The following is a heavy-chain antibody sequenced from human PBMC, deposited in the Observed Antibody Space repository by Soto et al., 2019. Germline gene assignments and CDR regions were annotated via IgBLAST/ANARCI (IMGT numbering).Heavy chain of an antibody. CDR1: GGSISNYY. V-gene: IGHV4-4*07. CDR2: MYSSGST. J-gene: IGHJ6*02. Sequence: QVQLQESGPGLVKPSETLSLTCTVSGGSISNYYWTWIRQPAGKGLEWIGRMYSSGSTNYNPSLKSRVTMSVDTSKNQFSLKLSSVTAADTAVYYCAREGHSDSYSYYQTLDVWGQGTTVTVSS. D-gene: IGHD2-21*02. CDR3: AREGHSDSYSYYQTLDV.